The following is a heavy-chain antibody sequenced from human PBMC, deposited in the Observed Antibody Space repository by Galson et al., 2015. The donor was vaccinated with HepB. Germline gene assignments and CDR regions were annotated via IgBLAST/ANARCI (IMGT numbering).Heavy chain of an antibody. Sequence: SLRLSCAASGFSFTTYDIHWVRQAPGKGLEWVAVISYDGNNKYYADSVKGRFTVARDNARNTVSLQMTSLTAEDSAVYFCATTKFGNGAYWTFEIWGPGTLVTVSS. CDR1: GFSFTTYD. V-gene: IGHV3-30*03. J-gene: IGHJ3*02. CDR3: ATTKFGNGAYWTFEI. CDR2: ISYDGNNK. D-gene: IGHD2-8*01.